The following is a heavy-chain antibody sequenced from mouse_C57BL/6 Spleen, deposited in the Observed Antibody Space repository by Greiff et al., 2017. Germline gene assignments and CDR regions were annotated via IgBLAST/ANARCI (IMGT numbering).Heavy chain of an antibody. CDR1: GFTFSDYG. Sequence: EVKLMESGGGLVKPGGSLKLSCAASGFTFSDYGMHWVRQAPEKGLEWVAYISSGSSTIYYADTVKGRFTISRDNAKNTLFLQMTSLRSEDTAMYYCARTVRYAMDYWGQGTSVTVSS. D-gene: IGHD1-1*01. CDR3: ARTVRYAMDY. V-gene: IGHV5-17*01. J-gene: IGHJ4*01. CDR2: ISSGSSTI.